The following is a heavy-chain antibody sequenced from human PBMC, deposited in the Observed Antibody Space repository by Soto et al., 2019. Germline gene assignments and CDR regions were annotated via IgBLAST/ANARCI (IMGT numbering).Heavy chain of an antibody. CDR3: ARDRTAYYDSGVSIRYGMDV. D-gene: IGHD3-22*01. J-gene: IGHJ6*02. CDR2: LSTHSGNT. CDR1: GYTFTTYG. Sequence: ALVKASCKASGYTFTTYGITWVRQAPGQGLEWMGWLSTHSGNTYYAQRFQDRVTLTTDTSASTGYMELRSLRSDDTAVYYCARDRTAYYDSGVSIRYGMDVWGQGTTVTVSS. V-gene: IGHV1-18*01.